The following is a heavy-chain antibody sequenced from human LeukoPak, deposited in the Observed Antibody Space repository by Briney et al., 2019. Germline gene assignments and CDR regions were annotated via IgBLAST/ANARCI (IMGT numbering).Heavy chain of an antibody. D-gene: IGHD2-15*01. Sequence: EASVKVSCKASGYTFTGYYMHWVRQAPGQGLEWMGWINPNSGGTNYAQKFQGRVTMTRDTSISTAYMELSRLRSDDTAVYYCAGEVVVVVAAGQLPTGYWGQGTLVTVSS. V-gene: IGHV1-2*02. CDR1: GYTFTGYY. J-gene: IGHJ4*02. CDR3: AGEVVVVVAAGQLPTGY. CDR2: INPNSGGT.